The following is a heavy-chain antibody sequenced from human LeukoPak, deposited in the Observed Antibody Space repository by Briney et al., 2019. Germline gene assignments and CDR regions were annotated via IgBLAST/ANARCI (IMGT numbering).Heavy chain of an antibody. Sequence: SVKVSCKASGGTFSSYAISWVRQAPGQGLEWMGGIVPIFGTANYAQKFQGRVTITTDESTSTAYMELSSLRSEDTAVYYCARSGYYNWYFDLWGRGTLVTVSS. CDR2: IVPIFGTA. J-gene: IGHJ2*01. D-gene: IGHD3-3*01. CDR1: GGTFSSYA. V-gene: IGHV1-69*05. CDR3: ARSGYYNWYFDL.